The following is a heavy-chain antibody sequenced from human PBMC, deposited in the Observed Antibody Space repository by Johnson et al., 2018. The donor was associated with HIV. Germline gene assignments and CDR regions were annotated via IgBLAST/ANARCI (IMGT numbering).Heavy chain of an antibody. CDR2: IGTAGDT. D-gene: IGHD6-19*01. CDR3: ARAAVAAPSAFDI. V-gene: IGHV3-13*01. J-gene: IGHJ3*02. Sequence: VQLVESGGGVVQPGRSLRLSCAASGFTFSSYDMHWVRQATGKGLEWVSAIGTAGDTYYPGSVTGRFTISRENAKNSLYLQMNSLRAGDTAVYYCARAAVAAPSAFDIWGQGTMSPSLQ. CDR1: GFTFSSYD.